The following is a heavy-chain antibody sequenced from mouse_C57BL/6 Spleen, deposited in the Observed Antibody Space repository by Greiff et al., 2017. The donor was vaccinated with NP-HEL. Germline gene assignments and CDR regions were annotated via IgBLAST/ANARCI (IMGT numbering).Heavy chain of an antibody. V-gene: IGHV5-17*01. D-gene: IGHD4-1*01. CDR1: GFTFSDYG. Sequence: EVKLVESGGGLVKPGGSLKLSCAASGFTFSDYGMHWVRQAPEKGLEWVAYISSGSSTIYYADTVKGRFTISRDNAKNTLFLQMTRLRSEDTAMYYCARWGTGTLMDYWGQGTSVTVSS. CDR3: ARWGTGTLMDY. CDR2: ISSGSSTI. J-gene: IGHJ4*01.